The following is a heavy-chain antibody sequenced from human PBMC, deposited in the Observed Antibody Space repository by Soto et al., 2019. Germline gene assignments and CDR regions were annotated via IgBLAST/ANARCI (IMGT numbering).Heavy chain of an antibody. Sequence: QVQLQESGPGLVKPSETLSLTCTVSGGSISSYYWSWIRQPPGKGLEWIGYIYYSGSTNYNPSLKSRVTISVDTSKNQFSLKLSSVTAADTAVYYCARTLYSSSYHYYYMDVWGKGTTVTVSS. D-gene: IGHD6-13*01. CDR3: ARTLYSSSYHYYYMDV. CDR1: GGSISSYY. CDR2: IYYSGST. J-gene: IGHJ6*03. V-gene: IGHV4-59*01.